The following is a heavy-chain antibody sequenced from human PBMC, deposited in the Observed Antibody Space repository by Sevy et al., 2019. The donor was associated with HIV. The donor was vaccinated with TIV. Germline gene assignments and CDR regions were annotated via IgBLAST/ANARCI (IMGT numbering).Heavy chain of an antibody. V-gene: IGHV1-24*01. D-gene: IGHD3-22*01. Sequence: ASVKVSCKVSGYRLSQLSMHWVRQAPGKGLEWMGSFDPEDDETIYAQNFQGRVAMTEDTSTDTAYMELSTLRSEDTAVYYCATTKDYYESSGSPFDYWGQGTLFTVSS. CDR3: ATTKDYYESSGSPFDY. J-gene: IGHJ4*02. CDR2: FDPEDDET. CDR1: GYRLSQLS.